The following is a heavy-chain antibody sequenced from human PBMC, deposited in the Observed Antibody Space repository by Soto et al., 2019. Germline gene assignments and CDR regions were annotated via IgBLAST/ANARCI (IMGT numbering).Heavy chain of an antibody. CDR2: IYYSGST. V-gene: IGHV4-59*01. CDR3: ARDDVSCSGGSCYSSLVY. Sequence: SETLSLTCTVSCGSISSYYWSWIRQPPGKGLEWIGYIYYSGSTNYNPSLKSRVTISVDTSKNQFSLKLSSVTAADTAVYYCARDDVSCSGGSCYSSLVYWGQGTLVTVSS. J-gene: IGHJ4*02. D-gene: IGHD2-15*01. CDR1: CGSISSYY.